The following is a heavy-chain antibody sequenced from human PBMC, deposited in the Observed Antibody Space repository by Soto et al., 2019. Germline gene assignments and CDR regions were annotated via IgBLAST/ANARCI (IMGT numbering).Heavy chain of an antibody. CDR3: ASRGYGDYPRDNWFDP. V-gene: IGHV2-5*01. J-gene: IGHJ5*02. D-gene: IGHD4-17*01. Sequence: KESGPTLVKPTQTLTLTCTFSGFSLKTGGAGVGWIRQPPGKPLEWLALIYWNEDRRYSPSLKSRLTITKDTSKNQVVLTMTNMDPVDTATYYCASRGYGDYPRDNWFDPWGQGILVTVSS. CDR1: GFSLKTGGAG. CDR2: IYWNEDR.